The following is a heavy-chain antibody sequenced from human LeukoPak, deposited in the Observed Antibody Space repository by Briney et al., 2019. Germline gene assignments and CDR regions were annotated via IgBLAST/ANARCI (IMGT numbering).Heavy chain of an antibody. V-gene: IGHV1-2*02. CDR2: INPNSGGT. J-gene: IGHJ4*02. CDR1: GYSITNYA. D-gene: IGHD3-10*01. CDR3: ARVRVRGVYFDY. Sequence: ASVKVSCKASGYSITNYAILWVRQAPGQGLEWMGWINPNSGGTNYAQKFQGRVTTTRDTSISTAYMELSRLRSDDTAVYYCARVRVRGVYFDYWGQGTLVTVSS.